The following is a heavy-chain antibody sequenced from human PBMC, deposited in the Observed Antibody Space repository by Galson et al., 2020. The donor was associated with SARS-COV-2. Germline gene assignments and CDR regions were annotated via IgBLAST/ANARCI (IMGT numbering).Heavy chain of an antibody. CDR2: ISSTSNTI. Sequence: GGSLRLPCAVSGFTFSNYSMNWVRQAPGKGLEWVSYISSTSNTIYYADSVKGRFTISRDNAKNSLYLQMNSLRAEDTAVYYCASYCSSSSGYKGENDYWGQGTLVTVSA. D-gene: IGHD2-2*01. V-gene: IGHV3-48*01. J-gene: IGHJ4*02. CDR3: ASYCSSSSGYKGENDY. CDR1: GFTFSNYS.